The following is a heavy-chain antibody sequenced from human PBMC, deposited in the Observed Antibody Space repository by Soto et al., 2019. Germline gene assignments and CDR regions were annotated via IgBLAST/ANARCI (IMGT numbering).Heavy chain of an antibody. J-gene: IGHJ4*02. Sequence: GGSLRLSCAAPGNYWINLVRQAPGQGLEWVANIKQDGSETHNVDAVKGRFTISRDNAQNSAYLQMNSLRVEDTAVYYCGRGRGFLSDQGGQGTRVTVSS. V-gene: IGHV3-7*01. D-gene: IGHD3-22*01. CDR2: IKQDGSET. CDR3: GRGRGFLSDQ. CDR1: GNYW.